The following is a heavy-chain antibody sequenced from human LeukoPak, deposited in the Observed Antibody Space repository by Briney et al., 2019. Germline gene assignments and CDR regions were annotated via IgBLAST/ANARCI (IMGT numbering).Heavy chain of an antibody. D-gene: IGHD3-22*01. CDR1: GGSISSYY. CDR2: IYYSGNT. J-gene: IGHJ4*02. Sequence: SETLSLTCSVSGGSISSYYWMWIRQPPGKLLEWIGYIYYSGNTDYNPSLKSRVAISVDTSKGHFSLKLSSVTAADTAVYYCARARDFDSSGYSYFDSWGQGTLVIVSS. V-gene: IGHV4-59*01. CDR3: ARARDFDSSGYSYFDS.